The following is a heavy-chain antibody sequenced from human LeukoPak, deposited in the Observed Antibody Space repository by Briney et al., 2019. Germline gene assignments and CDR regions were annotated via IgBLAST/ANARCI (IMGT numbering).Heavy chain of an antibody. CDR2: ISGDSSII. Sequence: GGSLRLSCAVSGFTFDDYSMHWVRQPPGKGLEWVSLISGDSSIIKYADSVKGRITISRDNAKNSLYLQMNSLRADDTAVYYCVKDLDWQWLAWGQGTLVTVSS. D-gene: IGHD6-19*01. V-gene: IGHV3-43*02. J-gene: IGHJ5*02. CDR3: VKDLDWQWLA. CDR1: GFTFDDYS.